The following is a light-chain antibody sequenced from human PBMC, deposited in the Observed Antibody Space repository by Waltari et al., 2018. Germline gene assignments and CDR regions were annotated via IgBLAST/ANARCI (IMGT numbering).Light chain of an antibody. CDR1: QNLSNN. J-gene: IGKJ1*01. Sequence: EIVMTQSPATLSVSPGERATVSCRASQNLSNNLAWYQQKPAQAPRLIIYAASTRATGIPARFSGIGSGTEFTLTINSLQSEDSAVYYCQQYNNWPPWTFGQGTKVEIK. V-gene: IGKV3D-15*01. CDR3: QQYNNWPPWT. CDR2: AAS.